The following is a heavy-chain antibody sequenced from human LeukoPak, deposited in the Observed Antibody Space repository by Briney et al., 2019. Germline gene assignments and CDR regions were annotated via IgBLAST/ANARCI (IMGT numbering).Heavy chain of an antibody. J-gene: IGHJ5*02. CDR2: IYYSGST. V-gene: IGHV4-38-2*02. CDR1: AYSISSGYY. Sequence: SETLSLTCTVSAYSISSGYYWGWIRQPPGKGLEWIGSIYYSGSTYYNPSLKSRVTISVDTSKNQFSLKLSSVTAADTAVYYCARLYYYGSGSPYNWFDPWGQGTLVTVSS. D-gene: IGHD3-10*01. CDR3: ARLYYYGSGSPYNWFDP.